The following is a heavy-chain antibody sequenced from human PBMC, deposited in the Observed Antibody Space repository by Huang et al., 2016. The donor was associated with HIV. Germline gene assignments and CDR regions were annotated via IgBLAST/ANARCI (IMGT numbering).Heavy chain of an antibody. CDR1: GFPFRDYA. Sequence: EVNMVESGGGSVQPGRSLRLSCLTSGFPFRDYAITWFRQAPGKGLEWVGLISSNVYGGTVQYAASVKGRFIISRDDSRNIGYLEMNSPKTDDTGTYYCSTDGEPYYFEYWGRGTRVTVAS. J-gene: IGHJ4*02. CDR3: STDGEPYYFEY. CDR2: ISSNVYGGTV. V-gene: IGHV3-49*03.